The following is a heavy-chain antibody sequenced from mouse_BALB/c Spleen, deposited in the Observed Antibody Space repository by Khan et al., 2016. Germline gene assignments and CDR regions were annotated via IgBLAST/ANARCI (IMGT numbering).Heavy chain of an antibody. CDR2: IWSGGST. J-gene: IGHJ4*01. Sequence: QVQLQQSGPGLVQPSQSLSITCTVSGFSLTNNGVHWVRQSPGKGLEWLGVIWSGGSTDYNAAFISRLSISKDNSKSQVFFKMNSLQADDTAIYDCARKGGYFDYDCALDYWGQGTSVTVSS. V-gene: IGHV2-2*01. D-gene: IGHD2-4*01. CDR3: ARKGGYFDYDCALDY. CDR1: GFSLTNNG.